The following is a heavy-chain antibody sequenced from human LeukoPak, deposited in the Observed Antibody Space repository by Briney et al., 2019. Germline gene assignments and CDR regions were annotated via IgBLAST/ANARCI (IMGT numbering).Heavy chain of an antibody. CDR3: SRSQFDH. CDR2: ISGDGTIK. V-gene: IGHV3-74*03. Sequence: GGSLRLSCEPSGFPFSSYWMLWVRQAPGKGLLWVSRISGDGTIKTYADFVRGRFTISRDNTKNILYLQMNSLKVEDTATYFCSRSQFDHWGQGVLVTVSS. J-gene: IGHJ4*02. CDR1: GFPFSSYW.